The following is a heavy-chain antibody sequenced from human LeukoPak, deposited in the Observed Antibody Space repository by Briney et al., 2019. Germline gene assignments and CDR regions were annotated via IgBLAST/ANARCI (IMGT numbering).Heavy chain of an antibody. V-gene: IGHV4-39*07. CDR3: ARDERGYSYEYYFDY. D-gene: IGHD5-18*01. CDR1: GGSFSSYY. CDR2: IYYSGST. Sequence: SETLSLTCAVYGGSFSSYYWGWIRQPPGKGLEWIGSIYYSGSTYYNPSLKSRVTISVDTSKNQFSLKLSSVTAADTAVYYCARDERGYSYEYYFDYWGQGTLVTVSS. J-gene: IGHJ4*02.